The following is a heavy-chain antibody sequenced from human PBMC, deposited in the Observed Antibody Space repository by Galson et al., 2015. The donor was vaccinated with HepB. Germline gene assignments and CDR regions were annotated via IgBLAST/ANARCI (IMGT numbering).Heavy chain of an antibody. CDR2: ISYNGRHT. CDR1: GFTFNISP. J-gene: IGHJ2*01. V-gene: IGHV3-30*04. CDR3: ARARGQGAGDYENWYFDL. Sequence: SLRIACEGYGFTFNISPIHWVGQPPGKGLEWVSVISYNGRHTNYAESGKGRVNIFRDNSRNPVYLHMNSLRPEDTAVYFCARARGQGAGDYENWYFDLWGRGTLVTVSS. D-gene: IGHD4-17*01.